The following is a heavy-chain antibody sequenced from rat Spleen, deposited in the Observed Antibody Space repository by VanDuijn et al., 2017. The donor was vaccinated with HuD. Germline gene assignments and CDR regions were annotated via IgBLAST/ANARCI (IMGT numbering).Heavy chain of an antibody. CDR3: ARQRWDVMDA. V-gene: IGHV5-25*01. Sequence: EVQLVESGGGLVQPGRSMKLSCIVSGFTFSSYHMAWVRQAPTKGLEWVASISSAGGNTYYRDSVKGRFTISRDNAKSTLYLKMDSLRSEDTATYYCARQRWDVMDAWGQGVSVTVSS. J-gene: IGHJ4*01. CDR2: ISSAGGNT. CDR1: GFTFSSYH.